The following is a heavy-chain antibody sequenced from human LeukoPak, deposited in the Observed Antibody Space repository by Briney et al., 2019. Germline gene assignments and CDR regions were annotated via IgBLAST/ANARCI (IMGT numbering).Heavy chain of an antibody. J-gene: IGHJ4*02. CDR1: GFTFSSYW. Sequence: PGGSLRLSCAASGFTFSSYWMTWVRQAPGKGLEWVANIKPDGSEKSYVDSVRGRFTISRDNAKNSLYLQMNSLRAEDTAVYYCAPRTGYSSSWVDYWGQGTLVTVSS. D-gene: IGHD6-13*01. CDR3: APRTGYSSSWVDY. CDR2: IKPDGSEK. V-gene: IGHV3-7*03.